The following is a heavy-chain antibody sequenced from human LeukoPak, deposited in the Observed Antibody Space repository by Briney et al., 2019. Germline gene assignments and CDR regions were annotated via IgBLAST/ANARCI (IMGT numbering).Heavy chain of an antibody. Sequence: GGSLRLSCAASGFTFSSYAMHWVRQAPGKGLEWVALISYDGSNKYYADSVRSRFTISRDNSKNTLYLQLNSLRAEDTAVYYCAKNAPRGRLPRYYFDYWGQGTLVTVSS. CDR1: GFTFSSYA. CDR3: AKNAPRGRLPRYYFDY. J-gene: IGHJ4*02. V-gene: IGHV3-30*04. D-gene: IGHD6-25*01. CDR2: ISYDGSNK.